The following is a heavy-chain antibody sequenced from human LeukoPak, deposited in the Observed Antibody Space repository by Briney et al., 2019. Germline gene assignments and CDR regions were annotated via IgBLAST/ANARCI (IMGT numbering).Heavy chain of an antibody. V-gene: IGHV4-34*01. Sequence: SETLSPTCAVYGGSFSGYYWSWIRQPPGKGLEWIGEINHSGSTNYNPSLKSRVTISVDTSKNQFSLKLSSVTAADTAVYYCARPAQWELLPDAFDIWGQGTMVTVSS. D-gene: IGHD1-26*01. CDR3: ARPAQWELLPDAFDI. CDR2: INHSGST. CDR1: GGSFSGYY. J-gene: IGHJ3*02.